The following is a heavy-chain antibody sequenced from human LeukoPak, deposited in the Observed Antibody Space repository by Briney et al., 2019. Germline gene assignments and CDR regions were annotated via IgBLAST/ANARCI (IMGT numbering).Heavy chain of an antibody. V-gene: IGHV4-34*01. CDR3: ARALGPRITIFGVVIIPRWFDP. Sequence: PSETLSLTCAVYGGSFSGYYWSWIRQPPGKGLEWIGEINHSGSTNYNPSLKSRVTISVDTSKNQFSLKLSSVTAADTAVYYCARALGPRITIFGVVIIPRWFDPRGQGTLVTVSS. D-gene: IGHD3-3*01. CDR2: INHSGST. J-gene: IGHJ5*02. CDR1: GGSFSGYY.